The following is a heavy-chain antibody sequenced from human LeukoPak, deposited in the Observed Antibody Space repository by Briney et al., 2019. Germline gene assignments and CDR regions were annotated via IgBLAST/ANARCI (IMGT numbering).Heavy chain of an antibody. CDR1: GFTFSSYS. V-gene: IGHV3-21*01. D-gene: IGHD6-6*01. J-gene: IGHJ4*02. CDR2: ISSSSSYI. Sequence: GGSLRLSCAASGFTFSSYSMNWVRQAPGKGLEWVSSISSSSSYIYYADSVKSRFTISRDNAKNSLYLQMNSLRAEDTAVYYCARDRQGGSSSGGGFDYWGQGTLVTVSS. CDR3: ARDRQGGSSSGGGFDY.